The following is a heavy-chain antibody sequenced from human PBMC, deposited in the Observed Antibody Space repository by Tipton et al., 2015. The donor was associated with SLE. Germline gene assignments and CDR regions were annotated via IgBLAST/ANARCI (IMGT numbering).Heavy chain of an antibody. CDR3: ASIFGVVIGPLDY. D-gene: IGHD3-3*01. V-gene: IGHV3-30*04. CDR2: ISYDGSDK. Sequence: SLRLSCAASGFTFSTYAMTWVRQAPGKGLEWVAVISYDGSDKYYADSVKGRFTISRDNSKNTLYLQMNSLRAEDTAVYYCASIFGVVIGPLDYWGQGTLVTVSS. CDR1: GFTFSTYA. J-gene: IGHJ4*02.